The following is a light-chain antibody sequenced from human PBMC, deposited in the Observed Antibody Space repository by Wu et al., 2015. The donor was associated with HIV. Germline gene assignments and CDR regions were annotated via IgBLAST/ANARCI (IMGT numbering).Light chain of an antibody. V-gene: IGKV3-15*01. CDR1: QSVSSK. Sequence: EIVMTQSPATLSVSPGERATLSCRASQSVSSKLAWYQQKPGQAPRLLIFGASTGATGIPARFSGSGSGTEFTLTINSMQSEDSAVYYCQQYNNWPWTFGQGTKVEIK. CDR3: QQYNNWPWT. J-gene: IGKJ1*01. CDR2: GAS.